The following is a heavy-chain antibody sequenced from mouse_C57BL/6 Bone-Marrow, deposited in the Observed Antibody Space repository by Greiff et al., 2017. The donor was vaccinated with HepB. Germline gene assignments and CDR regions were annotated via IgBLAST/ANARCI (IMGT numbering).Heavy chain of an antibody. CDR1: GYTFTSYW. CDR3: ASRDYYGSSIYAMDY. V-gene: IGHV1-55*01. J-gene: IGHJ4*01. CDR2: IYPGSGST. Sequence: QVQLQQPGAELVKPGASVKMSCKASGYTFTSYWITWVKQRPGHGLEWIGDIYPGSGSTNYNEKFKSKATLTVDTSSSTAYMQLSSLTSEDSAVYYCASRDYYGSSIYAMDYWGQGTSVTVSS. D-gene: IGHD1-1*01.